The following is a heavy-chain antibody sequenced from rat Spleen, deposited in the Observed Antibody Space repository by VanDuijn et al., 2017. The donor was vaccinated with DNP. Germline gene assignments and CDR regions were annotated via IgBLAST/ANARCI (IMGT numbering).Heavy chain of an antibody. V-gene: IGHV5S23*01. Sequence: EVQLVESGGDLVQPGRSLKLSCAASGFTFRNYDMAWVRQAPTKGLEWVASISSSGGTIYYRDSVKGRFTVSRDNAKNTLYLQMDSLRSEDTATYYCASYYYDGYYAMDAWGQGTSVTVSS. J-gene: IGHJ4*01. CDR2: ISSSGGTI. CDR3: ASYYYDGYYAMDA. D-gene: IGHD1-12*02. CDR1: GFTFRNYD.